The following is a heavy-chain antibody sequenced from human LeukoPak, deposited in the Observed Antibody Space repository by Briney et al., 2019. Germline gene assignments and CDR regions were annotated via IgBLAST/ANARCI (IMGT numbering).Heavy chain of an antibody. Sequence: PSETLSLTCTVSGGSISSYYWSWIRQPPGKGLEWIGYIYYSGSTNYNPSLKSRVTISVDTSKNQFSLKLSSVTAADTAVYYCARSPKYYYDSSGNYGMDVWGQGTTVTVSS. CDR2: IYYSGST. J-gene: IGHJ6*02. V-gene: IGHV4-59*12. CDR3: ARSPKYYYDSSGNYGMDV. CDR1: GGSISSYY. D-gene: IGHD3-22*01.